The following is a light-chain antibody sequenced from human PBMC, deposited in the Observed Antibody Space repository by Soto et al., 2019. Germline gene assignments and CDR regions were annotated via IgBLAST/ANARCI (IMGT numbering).Light chain of an antibody. CDR3: QQSYSTWT. CDR2: AAS. Sequence: DIRMTQSPSSLSASVGDRVIITCRASQRIGNFLNWYQQKPGSAPKLLIYAASNLRSGVPSRFSGGGSGTDFTLAISSLQPEDFAVYYCQQSYSTWTFGQGTKVDIK. J-gene: IGKJ1*01. V-gene: IGKV1-39*01. CDR1: QRIGNF.